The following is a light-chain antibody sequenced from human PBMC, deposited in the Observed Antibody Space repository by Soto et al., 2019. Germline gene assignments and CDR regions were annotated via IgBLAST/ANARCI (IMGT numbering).Light chain of an antibody. CDR3: CSYAGSYTPHVV. CDR2: DVS. V-gene: IGLV2-11*01. Sequence: QSALTQPCSVSGSPGQSVTISCTGTSSDVRGYNYVSWYQQHPGKAPKLMIYDVSKRPSGVPDRFSGSKSGNTASLTISGLQAEDEADYYCCSYAGSYTPHVVFGGGTKLTVL. J-gene: IGLJ2*01. CDR1: SSDVRGYNY.